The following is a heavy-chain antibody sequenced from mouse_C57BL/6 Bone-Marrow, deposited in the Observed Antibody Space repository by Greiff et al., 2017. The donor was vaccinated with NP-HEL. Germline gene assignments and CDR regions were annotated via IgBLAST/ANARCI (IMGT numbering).Heavy chain of an antibody. CDR2: IDPSDSYT. Sequence: VQLQQPGAELVMPGASVKLSCKASGYTFTSYWMHWVKQRPGQGLEWIGEIDPSDSYTNYNQKFKGKSTLTVDKSSSTAYMQLSSLTSEDSAVYYCARRPMVTTDYFDYWGQGTTLTVSS. D-gene: IGHD2-2*01. CDR1: GYTFTSYW. J-gene: IGHJ2*01. CDR3: ARRPMVTTDYFDY. V-gene: IGHV1-69*01.